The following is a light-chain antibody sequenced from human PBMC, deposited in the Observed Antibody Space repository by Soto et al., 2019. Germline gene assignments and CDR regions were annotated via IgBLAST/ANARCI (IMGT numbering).Light chain of an antibody. CDR3: TSYTSSTTWV. CDR1: SSDVGRYNY. V-gene: IGLV2-14*01. CDR2: EVS. J-gene: IGLJ3*02. Sequence: QPVLTQPASVSGSPGQSITISCTGTSSDVGRYNYVSWYQQHPGKAPKLMIYEVSNRPSGVSNRFSASKSGNTASLTISGLQAEDDADYYCTSYTSSTTWVFGGGTKLTVL.